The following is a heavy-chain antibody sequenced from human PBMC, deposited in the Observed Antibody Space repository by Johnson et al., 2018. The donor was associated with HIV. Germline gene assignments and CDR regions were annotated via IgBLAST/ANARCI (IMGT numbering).Heavy chain of an antibody. CDR2: ISWNSGSI. V-gene: IGHV3-9*01. J-gene: IGHJ3*02. CDR3: AKVTPYSSSSSAFDI. CDR1: GFSFDDYA. Sequence: VQLVESGGGLVKPGGSLRLSCAASGFSFDDYAMHWVRQAPGKGLEWVSGISWNSGSIGYADSVKGRFTISRDNAKNSLYLQMNSLRDEDTALYYCAKVTPYSSSSSAFDIWGQGTMVTVSS. D-gene: IGHD6-6*01.